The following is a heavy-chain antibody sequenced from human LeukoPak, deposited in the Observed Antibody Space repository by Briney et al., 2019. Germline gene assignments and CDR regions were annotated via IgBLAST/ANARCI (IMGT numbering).Heavy chain of an antibody. Sequence: GGSLRLSCAASGFTFSNYAMSWVRQAPGKGLEWVSSISSSSSYIYYADSVKGRFTISRDNAKNSLYLQMNSLRAEDTAVYYCARDLGDYGDYERGEFDPWGQGTLVTVSS. CDR2: ISSSSSYI. V-gene: IGHV3-21*01. CDR1: GFTFSNYA. CDR3: ARDLGDYGDYERGEFDP. J-gene: IGHJ5*02. D-gene: IGHD4-17*01.